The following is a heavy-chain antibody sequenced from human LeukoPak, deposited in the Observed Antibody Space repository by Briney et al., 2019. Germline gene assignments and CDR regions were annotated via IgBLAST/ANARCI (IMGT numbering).Heavy chain of an antibody. Sequence: SETLSLTCTVSGGSISSYYWSWIRQPPGKGLEWIGYIYYSGTTNYNPSLKSRVTISVDTSKNQFSLKLSSVAAADTAVYYCARSGFGATNIYSYFDYWGQGTLVTVPS. D-gene: IGHD1-26*01. CDR2: IYYSGTT. CDR1: GGSISSYY. V-gene: IGHV4-59*12. CDR3: ARSGFGATNIYSYFDY. J-gene: IGHJ4*02.